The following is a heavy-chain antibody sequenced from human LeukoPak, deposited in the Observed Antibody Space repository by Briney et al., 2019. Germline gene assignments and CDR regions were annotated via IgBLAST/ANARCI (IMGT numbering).Heavy chain of an antibody. D-gene: IGHD3-10*01. Sequence: ASVKVSCKASGYTFTGYYMHWVRQAPGEGLEWMGWINPNSGGTNYAQKFQGRVTMTRDTSISTAYMELSRLRSDDTAAYYCASSGFLWFGEYRSPLDYWGQGTLVTVSS. CDR1: GYTFTGYY. CDR2: INPNSGGT. CDR3: ASSGFLWFGEYRSPLDY. V-gene: IGHV1-2*02. J-gene: IGHJ4*02.